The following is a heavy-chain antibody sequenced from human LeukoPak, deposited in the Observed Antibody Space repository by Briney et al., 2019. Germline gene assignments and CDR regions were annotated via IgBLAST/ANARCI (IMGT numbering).Heavy chain of an antibody. D-gene: IGHD3-10*01. CDR2: ISFDGSHQ. J-gene: IGHJ4*02. CDR3: ARESYGSGSYFYYFDY. CDR1: GFTFRGLS. Sequence: GRSLRLSCAASGFTFRGLSMHWVRQAPGKGLEWVAVISFDGSHQYYGDSVKGRFAISRDNSKNTLYLQMSSLRPEDTAVYYCARESYGSGSYFYYFDYWGQGTLVTVSS. V-gene: IGHV3-30*03.